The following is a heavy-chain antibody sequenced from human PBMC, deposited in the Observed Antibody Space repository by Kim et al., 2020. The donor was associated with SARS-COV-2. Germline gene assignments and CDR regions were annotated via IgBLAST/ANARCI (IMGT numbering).Heavy chain of an antibody. Sequence: ASVKVSCKVSGYTLTELSMHWVRQAPGKGLEWMGGFDPEDGETIYAQKFQGRVTMTEDTSTDTAYMELSSLRSEDTAVYYCATDSPGTRARLYYYYGMDVWGQGTTVTVSS. CDR2: FDPEDGET. CDR3: ATDSPGTRARLYYYYGMDV. J-gene: IGHJ6*02. D-gene: IGHD4-17*01. CDR1: GYTLTELS. V-gene: IGHV1-24*01.